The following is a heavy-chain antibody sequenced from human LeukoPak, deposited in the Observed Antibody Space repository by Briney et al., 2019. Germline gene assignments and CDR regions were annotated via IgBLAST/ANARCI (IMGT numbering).Heavy chain of an antibody. V-gene: IGHV3-23*01. CDR2: ISGSGGST. Sequence: GGSLRLSCAASGFTFSNYAMSWVRQAPGKGLEWVSGISGSGGSTYYADSVKGRFTISRDNSKNTLYLQMNSLRAENTAVYYCAKGSSSYYFAFDIWGQGTMVTVSS. CDR3: AKGSSSYYFAFDI. J-gene: IGHJ3*02. D-gene: IGHD6-13*01. CDR1: GFTFSNYA.